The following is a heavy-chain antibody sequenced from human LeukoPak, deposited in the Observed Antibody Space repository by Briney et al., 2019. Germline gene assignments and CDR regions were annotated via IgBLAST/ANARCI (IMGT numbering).Heavy chain of an antibody. J-gene: IGHJ4*02. CDR1: GFTFSTSW. Sequence: GGSLRLSCAASGFTFSTSWMSWVRQVPGKGLEWVANIKKDGSETYYVDSVKGRFTISRDNAKNSLYLQMNSLRAEDTAMYYCAGGRYSGTTYYFDYWGQGTLVTVSS. D-gene: IGHD5-12*01. V-gene: IGHV3-7*03. CDR2: IKKDGSET. CDR3: AGGRYSGTTYYFDY.